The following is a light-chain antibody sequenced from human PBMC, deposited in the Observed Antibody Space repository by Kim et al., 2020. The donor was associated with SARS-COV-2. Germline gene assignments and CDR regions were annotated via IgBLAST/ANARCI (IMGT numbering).Light chain of an antibody. V-gene: IGLV2-8*01. J-gene: IGLJ1*01. CDR1: SSDVGGYNY. CDR2: EVS. CDR3: SSYAGKV. Sequence: GSPGQSVTISLTGTSSDVGGYNYVPCYQPHPGKAPNLMIYEVSKRPSGVPDRFSGSKSGNTASLTVSGLQAEDEADYYCSSYAGKVFGTGTKVTVL.